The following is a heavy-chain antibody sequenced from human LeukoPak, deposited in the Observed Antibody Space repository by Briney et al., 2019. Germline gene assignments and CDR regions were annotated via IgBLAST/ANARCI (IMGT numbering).Heavy chain of an antibody. D-gene: IGHD3-9*01. V-gene: IGHV4-34*01. CDR3: ARGRYDILTGYYSRPYGMDV. CDR2: INHSGST. J-gene: IGHJ6*02. Sequence: SETLSLTCAVYGGSFSGYYWSWIRQPPGKGLEWIGEINHSGSTDYNPSLKSRVTISVDTSKNHFSLKLSSVTAADTAVYYCARGRYDILTGYYSRPYGMDVWGQGTTVTVSS. CDR1: GGSFSGYY.